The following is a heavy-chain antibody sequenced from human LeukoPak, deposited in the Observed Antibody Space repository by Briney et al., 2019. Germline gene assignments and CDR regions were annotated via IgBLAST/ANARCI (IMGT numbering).Heavy chain of an antibody. D-gene: IGHD3-22*01. Sequence: GASVKVSCKASGYTFTSYYIHWVRQAAGQGLEWMGVINPSGGSTSYAQKFQGRVTMTRDTSTSTVYMELSSLRSEDTAVYYCARGPYYDSSGYDWFDPWGQGTLVTVSS. CDR1: GYTFTSYY. V-gene: IGHV1-46*01. J-gene: IGHJ5*02. CDR3: ARGPYYDSSGYDWFDP. CDR2: INPSGGST.